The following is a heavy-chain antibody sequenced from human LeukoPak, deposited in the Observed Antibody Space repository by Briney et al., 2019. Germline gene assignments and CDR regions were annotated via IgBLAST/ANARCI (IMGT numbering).Heavy chain of an antibody. V-gene: IGHV4-59*08. CDR1: GGSISSYY. D-gene: IGHD2/OR15-2a*01. Sequence: SETLPLTCTVSGGSISSYYWSWIRQPPGKGLEWIAYISDIGSINYNPSLKSRVTISLETSKNQFSLKLSSVTAADTAVYYCAGHHPRNTVDFWGQGTLVTVSS. CDR3: AGHHPRNTVDF. CDR2: ISDIGSI. J-gene: IGHJ4*02.